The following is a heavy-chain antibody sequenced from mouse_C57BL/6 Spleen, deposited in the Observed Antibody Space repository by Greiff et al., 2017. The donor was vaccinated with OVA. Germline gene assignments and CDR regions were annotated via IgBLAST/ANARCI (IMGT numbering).Heavy chain of an antibody. CDR3: ASPLLRHYYAMDY. CDR2: ISSGGSYT. Sequence: EVQVVESGGDLVKPGGSLKLSCAASGFTFSSYGMSWVRQTPDKRLGWVATISSGGSYTYYPDSVKGRFTISRDNAKNTLYLQMSSLKSEDTAMYYCASPLLRHYYAMDYWGQGTSVTVSS. D-gene: IGHD1-2*01. V-gene: IGHV5-6*01. J-gene: IGHJ4*01. CDR1: GFTFSSYG.